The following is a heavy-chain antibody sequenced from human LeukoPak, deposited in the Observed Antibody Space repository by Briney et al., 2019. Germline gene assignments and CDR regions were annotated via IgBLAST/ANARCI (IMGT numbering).Heavy chain of an antibody. CDR2: IKQDGSEK. J-gene: IGHJ3*02. Sequence: GGSLRLSCAASGFTFSSYSMSWVRQAPGKGLEWVANIKQDGSEKYYVDSVKGRFTISRDNAKNSLYLQMNSLRAEDTAVYYCARVAWGNDAFDIWGQGTMVTVSS. V-gene: IGHV3-7*01. CDR1: GFTFSSYS. CDR3: ARVAWGNDAFDI. D-gene: IGHD3-16*01.